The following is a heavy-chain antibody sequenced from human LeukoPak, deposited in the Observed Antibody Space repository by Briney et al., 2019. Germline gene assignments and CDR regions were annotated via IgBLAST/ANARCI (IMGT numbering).Heavy chain of an antibody. CDR3: ARGSFQPRVDY. D-gene: IGHD2-15*01. CDR1: GGSISTYY. CDR2: IYYTGST. V-gene: IGHV4-59*01. J-gene: IGHJ4*02. Sequence: PSETLSLTCTVSGGSISTYYWSWIRQPPGKGLEWIGYIYYTGSTNYNPSLESRVTISVDTSKNQFSLKLSSVTAADTAVYYCARGSFQPRVDYWGQGTLVSVSS.